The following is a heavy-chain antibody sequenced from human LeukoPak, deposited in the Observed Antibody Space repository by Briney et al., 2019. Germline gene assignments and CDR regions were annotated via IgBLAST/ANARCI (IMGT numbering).Heavy chain of an antibody. D-gene: IGHD3-9*01. CDR1: EFTFSTYN. CDR2: ISSNSDSYT. CDR3: ASLSGFADAFDI. Sequence: PGGSLRLSCAASEFTFSTYNMHWVRQAPGKGLEWVSTISSNSDSYTYYADSVKGRFTISRDNSKNTLYLQMNSLRAEDTAIYYCASLSGFADAFDIWGQGTMVTVSS. V-gene: IGHV3-23*01. J-gene: IGHJ3*02.